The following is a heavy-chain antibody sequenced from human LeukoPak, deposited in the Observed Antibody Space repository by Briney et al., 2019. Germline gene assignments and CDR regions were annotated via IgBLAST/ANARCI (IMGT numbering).Heavy chain of an antibody. V-gene: IGHV3-23*01. D-gene: IGHD1-26*01. J-gene: IGHJ2*01. CDR2: ISGSDDNT. CDR1: GFTFSTYA. Sequence: GGSLRLSCAASGFTFSTYAMSWVRQAPGKGLEWVSGISGSDDNTYYADSVKGRFTISRDNSKNTLYLQMNSLRAEDTAVYYCAKTPGGAGWYFDLWGRGTLVTVSS. CDR3: AKTPGGAGWYFDL.